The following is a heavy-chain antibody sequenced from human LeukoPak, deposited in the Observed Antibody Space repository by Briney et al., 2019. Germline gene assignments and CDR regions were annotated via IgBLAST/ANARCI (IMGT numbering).Heavy chain of an antibody. CDR3: ARGVYPGYCSGGGCYYYYGMDV. CDR2: IYTSGST. J-gene: IGHJ6*02. CDR1: GGSISSYY. V-gene: IGHV4-4*07. D-gene: IGHD2-15*01. Sequence: SETLSLTCTVSGGSISSYYWSWIRQPAGKGLEWIGRIYTSGSTNYNPSLKSRVTMSVDTSKNQFSLKLSSVTAADTAVYYCARGVYPGYCSGGGCYYYYGMDVWGQGTTVTVSS.